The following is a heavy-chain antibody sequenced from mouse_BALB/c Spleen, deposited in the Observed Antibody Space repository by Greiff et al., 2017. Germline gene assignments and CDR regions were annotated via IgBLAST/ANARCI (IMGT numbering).Heavy chain of an antibody. CDR2: INSNGGST. V-gene: IGHV5-6-3*01. CDR1: GFTFSSYG. J-gene: IGHJ3*01. Sequence: EVQLVESGGGLVQPGGSLKLSCAASGFTFSSYGMSWVRQTPDKRLELVATINSNGGSTYYPDSVKGRFTISRDNAKNTLYLQMSSLKSEDTAMYYCARGRDYDTFAYWGQGTLVTVSA. D-gene: IGHD2-4*01. CDR3: ARGRDYDTFAY.